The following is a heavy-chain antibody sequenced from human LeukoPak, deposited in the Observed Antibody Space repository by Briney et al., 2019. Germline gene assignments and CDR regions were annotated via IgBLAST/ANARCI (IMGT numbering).Heavy chain of an antibody. D-gene: IGHD3-22*01. CDR1: GYTFTGYY. Sequence: ASVKVSCKASGYTFTGYYMHWVRQAPGQGLEWMGIINPSGGSTSYAQKFQGRVTMTRDMSTSTVYMELSSLRSEDTAVYYCAGEDSSGYLIAYYWGQGTLVTVSS. V-gene: IGHV1-46*01. CDR2: INPSGGST. J-gene: IGHJ4*02. CDR3: AGEDSSGYLIAYY.